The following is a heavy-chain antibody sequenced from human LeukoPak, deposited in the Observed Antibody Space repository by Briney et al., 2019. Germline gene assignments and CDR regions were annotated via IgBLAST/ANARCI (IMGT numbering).Heavy chain of an antibody. V-gene: IGHV3-23*01. J-gene: IGHJ4*02. CDR2: ISESDGTT. CDR3: AKERSSAYYYDSSGYFDY. CDR1: GFIFSSYA. Sequence: GGSLRLSCAASGFIFSSYAMSWVRQAPGKGLEWVSRISESDGTTHYADSVQGRFTISRDNSENTLYLHMNSLRAEDTAVYYCAKERSSAYYYDSSGYFDYWGQGTLVTVSS. D-gene: IGHD3-22*01.